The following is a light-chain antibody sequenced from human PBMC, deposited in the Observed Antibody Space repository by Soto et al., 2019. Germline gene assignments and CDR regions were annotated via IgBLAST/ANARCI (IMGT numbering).Light chain of an antibody. V-gene: IGLV1-40*01. CDR3: QSYDSSRLVV. J-gene: IGLJ2*01. Sequence: QSVLTQPPSVSGAPGQRVTISCTGSSSNIGAGYDVHWYQQLPGTAPKLLIYGNTNRPSGVPDRFSASKSATSASLAITGLQAEDEADYYCQSYDSSRLVVFGGGTKLTVL. CDR2: GNT. CDR1: SSNIGAGYD.